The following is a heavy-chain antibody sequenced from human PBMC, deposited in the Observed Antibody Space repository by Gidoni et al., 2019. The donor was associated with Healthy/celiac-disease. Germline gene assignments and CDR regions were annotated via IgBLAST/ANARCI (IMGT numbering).Heavy chain of an antibody. D-gene: IGHD3-10*01. V-gene: IGHV1-2*02. J-gene: IGHJ6*02. CDR2: INPNSGGT. Sequence: QVQLVQSGAEVKKPGASVKVSCTASGYTFTGYYMHWVRQAPGQGLEWMGWINPNSGGTNYAQKFQGRVTMTRDTSISTAYMELSRLRSDDTAVYYCARDYYGSGSYYFGYYYYYGMDVWGQGTTVTVSS. CDR3: ARDYYGSGSYYFGYYYYYGMDV. CDR1: GYTFTGYY.